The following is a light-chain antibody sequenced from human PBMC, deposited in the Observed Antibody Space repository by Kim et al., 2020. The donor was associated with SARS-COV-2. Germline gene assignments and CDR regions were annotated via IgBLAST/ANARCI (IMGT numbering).Light chain of an antibody. J-gene: IGLJ2*01. CDR1: RSDVGGYNY. Sequence: GQSITLSCTETRSDVGGYNYVSWYQQHPGKAPKLMIYDVSNRPSGVSNRFSGSKSGNTASLTISGLQAEDEADYYCSSYTSSSTVVFGGGTQLTVL. CDR2: DVS. V-gene: IGLV2-14*03. CDR3: SSYTSSSTVV.